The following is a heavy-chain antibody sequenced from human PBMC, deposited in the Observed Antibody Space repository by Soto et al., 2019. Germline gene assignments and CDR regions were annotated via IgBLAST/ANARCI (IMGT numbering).Heavy chain of an antibody. CDR1: GGSISSGGYY. Sequence: QVQLQESGPGLVKPSQTLSLTCTVSGGSISSGGYYWSWIRQHPGKGLEWIGYIYYSGSTYYKPSLKSRVTISVDTSKNQFSLKLSSVTAADTAVYYCARDLRYGDYESYGMDVWGQGTTVTVSS. CDR3: ARDLRYGDYESYGMDV. CDR2: IYYSGST. J-gene: IGHJ6*02. V-gene: IGHV4-31*03. D-gene: IGHD4-17*01.